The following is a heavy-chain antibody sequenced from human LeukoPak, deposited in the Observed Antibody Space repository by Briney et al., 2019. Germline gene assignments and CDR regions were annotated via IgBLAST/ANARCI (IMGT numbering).Heavy chain of an antibody. Sequence: RPGGSLRLSCAASGFTFSDYYMSWIRQAPGKGLEWASYISSSGSTIYYADSVKGRFTISRDNAKNSLYLQMNSLRAEDTAVYYCASNHYYYGMDVWGQGTTVTVSS. CDR3: ASNHYYYGMDV. J-gene: IGHJ6*02. V-gene: IGHV3-11*01. CDR2: ISSSGSTI. CDR1: GFTFSDYY.